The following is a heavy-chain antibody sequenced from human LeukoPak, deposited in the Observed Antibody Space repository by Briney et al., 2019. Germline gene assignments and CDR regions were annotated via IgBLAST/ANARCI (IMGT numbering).Heavy chain of an antibody. D-gene: IGHD6-13*01. CDR3: ASDIAAAGNSFDY. CDR1: GGSISSYC. CDR2: ISYRGST. J-gene: IGHJ4*02. V-gene: IGHV4-59*01. Sequence: SETLSLTCTVSGGSISSYCWSWIRQPPGKGLEWIGYISYRGSTNYNPSLKSRVTISVDTSKNQFSLKLSTVTAADTAVYYCASDIAAAGNSFDYWGQGTLVTVSS.